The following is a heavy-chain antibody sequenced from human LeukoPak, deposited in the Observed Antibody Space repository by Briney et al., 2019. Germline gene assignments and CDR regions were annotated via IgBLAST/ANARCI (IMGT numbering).Heavy chain of an antibody. J-gene: IGHJ4*02. Sequence: GAPVKVSCKASHYTFSTYGINWVRQAPGQRLEGMGWVSTYNGNTKYAQKFQGRVTLTTDTSTGTAYMELRSLRSDDTAVYYCARARGYRGAFDYWGQGTLVTVSS. CDR1: HYTFSTYG. CDR3: ARARGYRGAFDY. D-gene: IGHD5-18*01. CDR2: VSTYNGNT. V-gene: IGHV1-18*01.